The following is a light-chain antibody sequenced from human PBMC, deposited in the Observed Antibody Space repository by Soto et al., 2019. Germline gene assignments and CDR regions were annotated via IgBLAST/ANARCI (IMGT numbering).Light chain of an antibody. CDR1: QNLLYSSNNKTY. CDR3: QQYYDTPLA. V-gene: IGKV4-1*01. J-gene: IGKJ4*01. CDR2: WAS. Sequence: DIVLTQSPDSVAVSLGERAAINGKSSQNLLYSSNNKTYFAWYQQKPGQPPKLLISWASTRESGVPDRFSRSESGTDVRLRISNIQTEDAAIYYCQQYYDTPLAFGGGTKVE.